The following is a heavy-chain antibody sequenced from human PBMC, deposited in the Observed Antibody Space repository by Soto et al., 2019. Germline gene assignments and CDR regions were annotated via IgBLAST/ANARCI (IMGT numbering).Heavy chain of an antibody. Sequence: QVQLVQSGAEVKKPGASVKVSCKVSGYTLTELSMHWVRQAPGKGLEWMGGFDPEDGETIYAQKFQGRVNMTEDTSTDPASREMISLTSEDTAVYYCATGRYSSGWAYNRFDPWGQGTLVTVSS. CDR1: GYTLTELS. J-gene: IGHJ5*02. CDR2: FDPEDGET. CDR3: ATGRYSSGWAYNRFDP. D-gene: IGHD6-19*01. V-gene: IGHV1-24*01.